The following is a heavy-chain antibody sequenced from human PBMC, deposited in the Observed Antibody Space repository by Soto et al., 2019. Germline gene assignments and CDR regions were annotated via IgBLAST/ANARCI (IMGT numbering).Heavy chain of an antibody. CDR1: GYTFTGYY. V-gene: IGHV1-2*04. CDR3: ARDHYDSSGYIAFDI. J-gene: IGHJ3*02. CDR2: INPNSGGT. D-gene: IGHD3-22*01. Sequence: GASVKVSCKASGYTFTGYYMHWVRQAPGQGLEWMGWINPNSGGTNYAQKFQGWVTMTRDTSISTAYMELSRLRSDDTAVYCCARDHYDSSGYIAFDIWGQGTMVTVSS.